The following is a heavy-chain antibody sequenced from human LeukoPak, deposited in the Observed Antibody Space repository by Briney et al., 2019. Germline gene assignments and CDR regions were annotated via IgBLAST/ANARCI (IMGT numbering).Heavy chain of an antibody. D-gene: IGHD2-15*01. CDR1: GGSISTYY. CDR3: ARLGYCSGGSCLGADY. J-gene: IGHJ4*02. Sequence: PSETLSLTCTVSGGSISTYYWSWLRQPPGRGLEWIGYIYSSGSSNYNPSLRSRVTTSVDTSKNQYSLNLSSVTAADTAVYYCARLGYCSGGSCLGADYWGQGTLVTVCS. V-gene: IGHV4-59*08. CDR2: IYSSGSS.